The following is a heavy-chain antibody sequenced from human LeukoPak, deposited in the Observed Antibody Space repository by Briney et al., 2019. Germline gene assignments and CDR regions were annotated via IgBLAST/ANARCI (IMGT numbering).Heavy chain of an antibody. D-gene: IGHD6-19*01. CDR2: INTKSGGA. Sequence: GDSVKVSCKASGYTFTGYYMHWVRQAPGQGIEWMGWINTKSGGAHHAQKFQGRVTMTRDTSISTAYLELSRLRSDDAAVYYCARDRSSGWQWRLDYWGQGTLVTVSS. CDR3: ARDRSSGWQWRLDY. J-gene: IGHJ4*02. V-gene: IGHV1-2*02. CDR1: GYTFTGYY.